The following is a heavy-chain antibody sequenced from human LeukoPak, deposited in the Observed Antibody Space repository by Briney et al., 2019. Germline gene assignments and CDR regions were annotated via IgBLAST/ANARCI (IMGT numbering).Heavy chain of an antibody. CDR1: GFTFSSYA. D-gene: IGHD3-3*01. CDR3: AKVGRGNFGVVIDYFDY. Sequence: GGSLRLSCAASGFTFSSYAMSWVRQAPGKGLEWVSAISGSGGSTYDADSVKGRFTISRDNSKNTLYLQMNSLRAEDTAVYYCAKVGRGNFGVVIDYFDYWGQGTLVTVSS. CDR2: ISGSGGST. V-gene: IGHV3-23*01. J-gene: IGHJ4*02.